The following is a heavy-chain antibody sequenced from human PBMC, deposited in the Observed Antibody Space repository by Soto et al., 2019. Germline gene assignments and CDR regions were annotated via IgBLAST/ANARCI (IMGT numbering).Heavy chain of an antibody. V-gene: IGHV1-18*01. Sequence: QAQLVQSGGEMKKAGASVKVSCKASGYTFTTYGITWVRQAPGQGLDWMGWINPLKGDTKSAANFQDRVTMTTDTSTRTAYMELRSLRSYDTALYYCARVKVPVAVLGAFDVWGQGTLVTVSS. J-gene: IGHJ3*01. CDR2: INPLKGDT. D-gene: IGHD3-3*02. CDR3: ARVKVPVAVLGAFDV. CDR1: GYTFTTYG.